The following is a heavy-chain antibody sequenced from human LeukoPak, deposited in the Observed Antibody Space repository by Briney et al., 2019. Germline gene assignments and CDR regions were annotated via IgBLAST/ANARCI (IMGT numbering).Heavy chain of an antibody. CDR1: GFTFSSYS. CDR2: ISYDGSNK. D-gene: IGHD1-26*01. J-gene: IGHJ4*02. V-gene: IGHV3-30*18. Sequence: GGSLRLSRAASGFTFSSYSMNWVRQAPGKGLEWGAVISYDGSNKYYADSVKGRFTISRDNSKNTLYLQMNSLRAEDTAVYYCAKAGPVGATTGYFDYWGQGTLVTVSS. CDR3: AKAGPVGATTGYFDY.